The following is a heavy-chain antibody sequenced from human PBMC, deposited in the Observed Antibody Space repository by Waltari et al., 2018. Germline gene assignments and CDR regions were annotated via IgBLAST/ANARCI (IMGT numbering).Heavy chain of an antibody. V-gene: IGHV4-59*01. CDR1: GGSISSYY. D-gene: IGHD3-10*01. Sequence: QVQLQESGPGLVKPSETLSLTCPVSGGSISSYYWSWTRQPPGKGLEWIGYIYYSGSTNYNPSLKSRVTISVDTSKNQFSLKLSSVTAADTAVYYCAREGMVRGVIGYWGQGTLVTVSS. CDR3: AREGMVRGVIGY. CDR2: IYYSGST. J-gene: IGHJ4*02.